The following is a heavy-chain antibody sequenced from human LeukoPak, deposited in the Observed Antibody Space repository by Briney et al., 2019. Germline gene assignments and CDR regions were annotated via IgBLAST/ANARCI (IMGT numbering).Heavy chain of an antibody. J-gene: IGHJ4*02. CDR3: ARGGGSGNYYTTWDY. CDR1: GYSISDGYH. CDR2: INYNGRT. D-gene: IGHD3-10*01. V-gene: IGHV4-38-2*02. Sequence: SETLSLTCTVSGYSISDGYHWGWIRQPPGKGLEWIGNINYNGRTYYNASLRSRVTISVDTSKNQFSLKLSSVTAADTAVYYCARGGGSGNYYTTWDYWGQGTLVTVSS.